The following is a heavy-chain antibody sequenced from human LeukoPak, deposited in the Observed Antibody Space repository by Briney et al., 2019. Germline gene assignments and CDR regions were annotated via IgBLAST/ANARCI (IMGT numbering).Heavy chain of an antibody. Sequence: GGSLRLSCAASGFTFSNYWMHWVRQAPGKGLVWVSRISSDGSSIIYADSVKGRFTISRDNAKNTLYLQMNSLRAEDTAVYYCATSGWLTNYFDYWGQGILVTVSS. D-gene: IGHD6-19*01. V-gene: IGHV3-74*01. CDR2: ISSDGSSI. CDR1: GFTFSNYW. CDR3: ATSGWLTNYFDY. J-gene: IGHJ4*02.